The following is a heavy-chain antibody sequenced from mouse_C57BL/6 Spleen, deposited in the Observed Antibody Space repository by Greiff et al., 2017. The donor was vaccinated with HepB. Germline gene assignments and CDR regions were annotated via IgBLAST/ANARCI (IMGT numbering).Heavy chain of an antibody. CDR1: GFTFSDYG. V-gene: IGHV5-17*01. J-gene: IGHJ1*03. D-gene: IGHD1-1*01. CDR3: ARGPNMYYCSRDYWYFDV. CDR2: ISSGSSTI. Sequence: EVQGVESGGGLVKPGGSLKLSCAASGFTFSDYGMYWVRQAPEKGLEWVAYISSGSSTIYYADTVKGRFTISRDNARNTLFMEMTSLRSEDTAMYCCARGPNMYYCSRDYWYFDVWGTGTTVTVSS.